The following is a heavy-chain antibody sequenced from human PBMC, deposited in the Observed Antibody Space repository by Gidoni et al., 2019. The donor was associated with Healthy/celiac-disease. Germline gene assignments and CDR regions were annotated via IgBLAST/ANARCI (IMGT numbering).Heavy chain of an antibody. Sequence: QVQLVQSGAEVKKPGASVKVSCKASGYTFTGYYMHWVRQAPGQGLEWMGWINPNSGGTNYAQKFQGWVTMTSDTSISTAYMELNRLRSDDTAVYYCARAIDYGGNSKHFDLWGRGTLVTVSS. CDR1: GYTFTGYY. CDR3: ARAIDYGGNSKHFDL. J-gene: IGHJ2*01. CDR2: INPNSGGT. V-gene: IGHV1-2*04. D-gene: IGHD4-17*01.